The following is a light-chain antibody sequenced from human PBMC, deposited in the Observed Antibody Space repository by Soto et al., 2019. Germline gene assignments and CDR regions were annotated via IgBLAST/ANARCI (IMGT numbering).Light chain of an antibody. CDR1: QSVSSSY. CDR2: GAA. J-gene: IGKJ3*01. CDR3: QQYGSAPGVT. Sequence: EIGLTQSPGTLSLSPGERATLSCRASQSVSSSYLAWYQQKPGQAPSLLIYGAASRATDIPDRFSGSGSGTDFTLTISRLEPEDFAVYYCQQYGSAPGVTFGPGTKVDIK. V-gene: IGKV3-20*01.